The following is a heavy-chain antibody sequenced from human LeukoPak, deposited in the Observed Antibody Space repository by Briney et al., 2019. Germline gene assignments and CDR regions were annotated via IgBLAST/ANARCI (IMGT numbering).Heavy chain of an antibody. CDR1: GFTFSRYA. V-gene: IGHV3-64D*06. J-gene: IGHJ4*02. CDR2: ISSNGGST. CDR3: VKSGSYYNEPYYFDY. D-gene: IGHD3-10*01. Sequence: PGGSLRLSCSASGFTFSRYAMHWVRQAPGKGLEYVSGISSNGGSTYYADSVKGRFTISRDNSKNTLYLQMSSLRAEDMAVYYCVKSGSYYNEPYYFDYWGQGTLVTVSS.